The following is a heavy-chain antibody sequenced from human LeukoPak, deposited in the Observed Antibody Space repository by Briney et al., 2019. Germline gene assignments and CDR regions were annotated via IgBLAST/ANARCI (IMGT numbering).Heavy chain of an antibody. CDR2: INHSGST. Sequence: SETLSLTCAVYGGSFSGYYWSWIRQPPGKGLEWIGEINHSGSTNYNPSLKSRVTISVDTSKNQFSLKLSSMTAADTAVYYCARGSGITMVRGVIVSGMDVWGKGTTVTVSS. V-gene: IGHV4-34*01. D-gene: IGHD3-10*01. J-gene: IGHJ6*04. CDR3: ARGSGITMVRGVIVSGMDV. CDR1: GGSFSGYY.